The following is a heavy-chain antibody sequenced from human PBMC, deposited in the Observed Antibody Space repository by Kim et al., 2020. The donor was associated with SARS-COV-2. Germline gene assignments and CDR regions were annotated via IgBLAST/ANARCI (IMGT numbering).Heavy chain of an antibody. V-gene: IGHV4-39*01. CDR1: GGSISSSSYY. D-gene: IGHD2-2*01. Sequence: SETLSLTCTVSGGSISSSSYYWGWIRQPPGKGLEWIGSIYYSGSTYYNPSLKSRVTISVDTSKNQFSLKLSSVTAADTAVYYCEGVVVPAAMGFGRERAYYYYYGMDVWGQGTTVTVSS. CDR2: IYYSGST. J-gene: IGHJ6*02. CDR3: EGVVVPAAMGFGRERAYYYYYGMDV.